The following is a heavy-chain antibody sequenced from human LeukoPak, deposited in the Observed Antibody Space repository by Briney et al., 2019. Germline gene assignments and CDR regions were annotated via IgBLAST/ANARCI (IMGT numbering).Heavy chain of an antibody. Sequence: GSVKVSCKASRYTFTSYDIKCVRQATGQGLEWMGWMDPNSGNTGYAQKFQGRATMTRNTSIRTASMELRSLRSEDSAVDYCARVRRLIAVAGIDFDYWGQGTLVTVSS. CDR2: MDPNSGNT. D-gene: IGHD6-19*01. CDR1: RYTFTSYD. J-gene: IGHJ4*02. V-gene: IGHV1-8*01. CDR3: ARVRRLIAVAGIDFDY.